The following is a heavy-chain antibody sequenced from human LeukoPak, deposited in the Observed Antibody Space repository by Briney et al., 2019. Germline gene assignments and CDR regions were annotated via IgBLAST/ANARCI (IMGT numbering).Heavy chain of an antibody. CDR1: GYSFTSYW. CDR3: ARHWNLAYCGGDCYAFDI. CDR2: IYPGDSDT. V-gene: IGHV5-51*01. J-gene: IGHJ3*02. Sequence: GESLKISCKGSGYSFTSYWIGWVRQMPGKGLEWMGIIYPGDSDTRYSPSFQGQVTISADKSVSTAYLQWSSLKASDTAMYYCARHWNLAYCGGDCYAFDIWGQGTITVSS. D-gene: IGHD2-21*02.